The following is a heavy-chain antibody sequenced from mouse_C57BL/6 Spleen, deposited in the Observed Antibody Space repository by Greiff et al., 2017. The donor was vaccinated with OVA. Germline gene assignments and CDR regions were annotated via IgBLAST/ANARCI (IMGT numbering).Heavy chain of an antibody. CDR3: ASYDSWFAY. D-gene: IGHD2-4*01. V-gene: IGHV3-6*01. CDR1: GYSITSGYY. CDR2: ISYDGSN. Sequence: EVQLMESGPGLVKPSQSLSLTCSVTGYSITSGYYWNWIRQFPGNKLEWMGYISYDGSNNYNPSLKNRISITRDTSKNQFFLKLNSVTTEDTATYYCASYDSWFAYWGQGTLVTVSA. J-gene: IGHJ3*01.